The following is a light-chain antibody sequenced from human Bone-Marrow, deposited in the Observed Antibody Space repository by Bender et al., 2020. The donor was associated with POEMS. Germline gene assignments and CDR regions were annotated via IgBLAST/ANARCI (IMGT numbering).Light chain of an antibody. CDR1: KLGDSY. CDR2: EDT. Sequence: SYELTQPPSVSVSPGQTASITCSGEKLGDSYACWYQQKPGQSPVLVIYEDTKRPSGIPERFSGSNSGNAATLTISGTQAMDEADYYCQTWDSSTGMVFGGGTKLTVL. CDR3: QTWDSSTGMV. J-gene: IGLJ2*01. V-gene: IGLV3-1*01.